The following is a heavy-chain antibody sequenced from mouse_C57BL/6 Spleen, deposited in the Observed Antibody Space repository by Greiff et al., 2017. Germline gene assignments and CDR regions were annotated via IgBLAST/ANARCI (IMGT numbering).Heavy chain of an antibody. Sequence: VQLQQSGAELVRPGSSVKLSCKASGYTFTSYWMHWVKQRPIQGLEWIGNIDPSDSETHYNQKFKDKATLTVDKSSSTAYMQLSSLTSEDSAVYYCARYHYGYWYFDVWGTGTTVTVSS. V-gene: IGHV1-52*01. CDR2: IDPSDSET. J-gene: IGHJ1*03. CDR3: ARYHYGYWYFDV. D-gene: IGHD1-1*02. CDR1: GYTFTSYW.